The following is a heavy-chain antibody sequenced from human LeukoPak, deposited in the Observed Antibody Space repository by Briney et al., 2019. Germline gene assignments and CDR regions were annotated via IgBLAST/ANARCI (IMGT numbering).Heavy chain of an antibody. D-gene: IGHD1-26*01. CDR3: ARGGALDY. CDR1: GYTFTSYG. J-gene: IGHJ4*02. Sequence: ASVKVSCKASGYTFTSYGISWVRQAPGQGLEWMGWINPDSDVTHYAQKFQARVTMTRDSSITTAYMELRRLTPDDTAVYFCARGGALDYWGQGTLVTVSS. V-gene: IGHV1-2*02. CDR2: INPDSDVT.